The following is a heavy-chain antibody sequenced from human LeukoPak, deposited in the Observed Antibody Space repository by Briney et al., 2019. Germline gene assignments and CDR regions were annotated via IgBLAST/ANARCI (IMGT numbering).Heavy chain of an antibody. D-gene: IGHD3-16*01. J-gene: IGHJ4*02. CDR1: GFTFNNYA. V-gene: IGHV3-23*01. Sequence: GGSLRLSCAPSGFTFNNYAMNWVRQAPGKGLEWVSIISGSGGSTYYADSVKGRFTISRDNSKNTLFLEMNSLRVEDTAVYYCAKGRGFRVWDPWDNWGQGTLITVSS. CDR2: ISGSGGST. CDR3: AKGRGFRVWDPWDN.